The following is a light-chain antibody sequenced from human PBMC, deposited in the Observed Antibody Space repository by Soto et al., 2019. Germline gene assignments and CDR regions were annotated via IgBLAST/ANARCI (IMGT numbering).Light chain of an antibody. V-gene: IGKV3-15*01. CDR3: QQYNNWPHT. CDR1: QSVSSN. J-gene: IGKJ4*01. CDR2: NAS. Sequence: DIVMTQSPATLSVSPGERATLSCRASQSVSSNLAWYLQSPGQAPRLLIYNASTRATAIPARFSGSVSGTEFTLTISSLQSEDVAVYHCQQYNNWPHTFGGGTKVEIK.